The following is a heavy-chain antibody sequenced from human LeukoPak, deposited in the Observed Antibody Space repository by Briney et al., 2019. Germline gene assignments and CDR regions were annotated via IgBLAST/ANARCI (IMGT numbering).Heavy chain of an antibody. J-gene: IGHJ4*02. D-gene: IGHD4-11*01. CDR3: ARVGYSNSYDY. V-gene: IGHV1-8*03. CDR1: GYTFTNFD. Sequence: ASVRVSCKASGYTFTNFDINWVRQATGQGLEWMGWMNPNTGNAGYAQKFQDRVTITWDASISTAFMDLSSLRSEDTAVYFCARVGYSNSYDYWGQGTLVTVSS. CDR2: MNPNTGNA.